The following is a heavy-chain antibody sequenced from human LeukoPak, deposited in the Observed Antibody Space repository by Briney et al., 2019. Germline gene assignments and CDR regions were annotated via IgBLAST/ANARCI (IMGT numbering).Heavy chain of an antibody. J-gene: IGHJ4*02. D-gene: IGHD3-10*01. CDR3: ARDRGPRTGFMVREAYDY. Sequence: GGSLRLSCAASGFTFSDYWIHWVRQAPGKGLVWVSRINTDGSITNYADSVKGRFSISRDNAKNTLYLQMSSLRAEYTAVYYCARDRGPRTGFMVREAYDYWGQGTLVTVSS. V-gene: IGHV3-74*01. CDR2: INTDGSIT. CDR1: GFTFSDYW.